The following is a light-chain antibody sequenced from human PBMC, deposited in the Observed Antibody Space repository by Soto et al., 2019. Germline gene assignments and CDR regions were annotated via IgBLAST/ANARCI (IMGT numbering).Light chain of an antibody. V-gene: IGLV2-23*01. CDR2: EGI. Sequence: QSALTQPASVSGSPGQSITISCTGTTSDIGDYNFVSWYQHYPGKAPKLMIYEGIKRPSGVSNRFSGSKSGNTAFLTISGLQAEDEADYYCCSYAGSGTDNYVFGSGTQLTVL. CDR3: CSYAGSGTDNYV. CDR1: TSDIGDYNF. J-gene: IGLJ1*01.